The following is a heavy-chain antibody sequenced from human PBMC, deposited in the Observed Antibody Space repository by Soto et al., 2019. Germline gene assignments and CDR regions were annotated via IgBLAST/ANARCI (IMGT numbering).Heavy chain of an antibody. CDR2: INHSGTT. CDR1: GGSFSGYY. Sequence: SQTLSLTCAVYGGSFSGYYWSWIRQPPVKVLEWIVEINHSGTTYYNPSLQSRVTISVDTSKNQFSLKMSSVTAADTAVYYCARTYGDNSWFDPWGQGTLVTVSS. V-gene: IGHV4-34*01. CDR3: ARTYGDNSWFDP. J-gene: IGHJ5*02. D-gene: IGHD4-17*01.